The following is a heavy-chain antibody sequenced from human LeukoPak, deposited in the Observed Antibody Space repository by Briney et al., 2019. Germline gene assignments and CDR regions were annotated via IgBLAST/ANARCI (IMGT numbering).Heavy chain of an antibody. D-gene: IGHD1-26*01. CDR3: ARGRVGATSYFDY. CDR1: GFTFSSYW. V-gene: IGHV3-74*01. CDR2: INTDGSTP. J-gene: IGHJ4*02. Sequence: PGGSLRLSCAASGFTFSSYWMHWVRQAPGKGLVWVSRINTDGSTPNYAESVKGRFTISRDKAKNTLYLQLNSLRVEDTAVYYCARGRVGATSYFDYWGQGTLVTVSS.